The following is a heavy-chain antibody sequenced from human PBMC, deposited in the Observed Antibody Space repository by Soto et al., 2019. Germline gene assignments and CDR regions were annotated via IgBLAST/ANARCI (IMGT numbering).Heavy chain of an antibody. V-gene: IGHV4-34*01. CDR1: DGSFSVYY. Sequence: PSDTLSLTCAVYDGSFSVYYWSWIRQPPGKGLEWIGEINHSGSTNYNPSLKSRVTISVDTSKNQFSLKLSSVTAADTAVYYCARVSGIYYYGMDVWGQGTTVTVSS. CDR2: INHSGST. CDR3: ARVSGIYYYGMDV. J-gene: IGHJ6*02. D-gene: IGHD3-10*01.